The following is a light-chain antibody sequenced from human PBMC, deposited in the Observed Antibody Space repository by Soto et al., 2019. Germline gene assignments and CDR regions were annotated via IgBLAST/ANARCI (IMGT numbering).Light chain of an antibody. CDR1: SSDIGYYDY. V-gene: IGLV2-14*01. Sequence: QPASVSGAPGRSITISCTGTSSDIGYYDYVSWYQHHSGKAPKLIIYEVNNRPSGVSNRFSGSKSVNTASLTISGLQAEDEADYYCSSHSSSSAYYVFGTG. CDR3: SSHSSSSAYYV. J-gene: IGLJ1*01. CDR2: EVN.